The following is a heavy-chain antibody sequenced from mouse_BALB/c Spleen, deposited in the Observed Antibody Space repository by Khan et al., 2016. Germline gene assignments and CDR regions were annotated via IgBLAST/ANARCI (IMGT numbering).Heavy chain of an antibody. J-gene: IGHJ2*01. V-gene: IGHV1-61*01. D-gene: IGHD2-4*01. CDR1: GYSFTSYW. Sequence: QVQLKQSGAELVRPGASVKLSCKASGYSFTSYWMNWVKQRPGQGLEWIGMIHPSDSETRLNQKFKDRATLTVDKSSSTAYMQLSSPTSEDSAVYYWARIDHDGVRDYFDYWGQGTTLAVSS. CDR2: IHPSDSET. CDR3: ARIDHDGVRDYFDY.